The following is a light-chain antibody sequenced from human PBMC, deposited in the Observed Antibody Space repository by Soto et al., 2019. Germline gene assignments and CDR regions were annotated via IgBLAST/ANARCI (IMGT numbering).Light chain of an antibody. CDR2: EGS. V-gene: IGLV2-23*01. CDR3: CSYAGSTTYV. CDR1: SSDVGSYNL. Sequence: QSALTQPASVSGSPGQSITISCTGTSSDVGSYNLVSWHQQHPGKAPKLMIYEGSKRPSGVSNRFSGSKSGNTASLIISGLQAEDEAEYYCCSYAGSTTYVFGTGTKVTVL. J-gene: IGLJ1*01.